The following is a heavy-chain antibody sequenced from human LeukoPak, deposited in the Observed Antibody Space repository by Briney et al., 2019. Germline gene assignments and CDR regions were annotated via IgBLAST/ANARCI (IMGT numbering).Heavy chain of an antibody. J-gene: IGHJ5*02. D-gene: IGHD1-26*01. CDR1: SGSMSSHY. V-gene: IGHV4-59*11. CDR2: IYNNEST. Sequence: SETLSLTCSVSSGSMSSHYWSWIRQPPGRGLEWIGYIYNNESTNYNPSLKSRVTISVDTSKNQFSLKLSSVTAADTAVYYCARGRAKGSSPHNWFDPWGQGTLVTVSS. CDR3: ARGRAKGSSPHNWFDP.